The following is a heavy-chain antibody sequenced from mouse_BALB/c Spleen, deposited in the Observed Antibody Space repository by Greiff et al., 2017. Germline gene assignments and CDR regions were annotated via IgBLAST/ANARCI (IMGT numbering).Heavy chain of an antibody. Sequence: QVQLQQSGAELVRPGTSVKVSCKASGYAFTNYLIEWVKQRPGQGLEWIGVINPGSGGTNYNEKFKGKATLTADKSSSTAYMQLSSLTSDDSADYFCARGNYGYEDYWGQGTTLTVSS. D-gene: IGHD2-2*01. V-gene: IGHV1-54*01. J-gene: IGHJ2*01. CDR3: ARGNYGYEDY. CDR2: INPGSGGT. CDR1: GYAFTNYL.